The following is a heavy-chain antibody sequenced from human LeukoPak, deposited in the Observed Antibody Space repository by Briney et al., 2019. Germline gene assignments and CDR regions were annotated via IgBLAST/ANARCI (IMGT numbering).Heavy chain of an antibody. J-gene: IGHJ3*02. Sequence: GGSLRLSCAASGFTFSSYSMNWVRQAPGKALEWVSSIRSSSRYIYYADSVKGRFTISRDNAKNSLYLQMNSLRAEDTAVYYCARWGIAAAGTMWGPDAFDIWGQGTMVTVSS. CDR2: IRSSSRYI. D-gene: IGHD6-13*01. V-gene: IGHV3-21*01. CDR1: GFTFSSYS. CDR3: ARWGIAAAGTMWGPDAFDI.